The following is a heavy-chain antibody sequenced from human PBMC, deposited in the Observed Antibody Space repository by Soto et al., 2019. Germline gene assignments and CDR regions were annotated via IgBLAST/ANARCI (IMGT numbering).Heavy chain of an antibody. CDR1: GYRFSSFW. Sequence: GESLKISCKISGYRFSSFWIAWVRQKPGKGLEWMGIIYPGDATTIYSPSFQGRLTISVDMSISTAYLQWSSLKASDTAMYYCARQASTILGVVKDYYYYYGMDVWGQGTTVTVSS. D-gene: IGHD3-3*01. V-gene: IGHV5-51*01. J-gene: IGHJ6*02. CDR3: ARQASTILGVVKDYYYYYGMDV. CDR2: IYPGDATT.